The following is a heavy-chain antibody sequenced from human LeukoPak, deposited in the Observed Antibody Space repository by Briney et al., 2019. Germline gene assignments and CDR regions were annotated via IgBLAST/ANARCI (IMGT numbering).Heavy chain of an antibody. CDR3: ARNNGGTYYDFWSGYCRDTYVGYYYYYMDV. Sequence: ASVKVSCKASGYTFTSYDINWVRQATGQRLEWMGWMNPNSGNTGYTQKFQGRVTMTRNTSISTAYMELSSLRSEDTAVYYCARNNGGTYYDFWSGYCRDTYVGYYYYYMDVWGKGTTVTVSS. CDR2: MNPNSGNT. D-gene: IGHD3-3*01. V-gene: IGHV1-8*01. CDR1: GYTFTSYD. J-gene: IGHJ6*03.